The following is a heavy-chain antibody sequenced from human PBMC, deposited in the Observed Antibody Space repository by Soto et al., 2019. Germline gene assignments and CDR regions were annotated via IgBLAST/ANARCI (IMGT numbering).Heavy chain of an antibody. V-gene: IGHV4-31*03. Sequence: QVQLQESGPGLVKPSQTLSLTCTVSGGSISSGGYYWSWIRQHPGKGLEWIGYIYYSGSTYYNPSLKSRVTISVDTSKNQFSLKLSSVTAADTAVYYCARSKAYCGGDCLYYFDYWGQGTLVTVSS. D-gene: IGHD2-21*02. CDR1: GGSISSGGYY. CDR3: ARSKAYCGGDCLYYFDY. J-gene: IGHJ4*02. CDR2: IYYSGST.